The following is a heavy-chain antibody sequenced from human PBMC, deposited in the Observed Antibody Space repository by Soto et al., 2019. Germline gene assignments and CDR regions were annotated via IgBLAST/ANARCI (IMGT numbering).Heavy chain of an antibody. J-gene: IGHJ5*02. V-gene: IGHV4-39*01. CDR2: IYYSGST. Sequence: PSETLSLTCTVSGGSISSSSYYWGWIRQPPGKGLEWIGSIYYSGSTYYNPSLKSRVTISVDTSKNQFSLKLSSVTAADTAVYYCARPTGAARPGVGWFDPWGQGTLVTVSS. D-gene: IGHD6-6*01. CDR1: GGSISSSSYY. CDR3: ARPTGAARPGVGWFDP.